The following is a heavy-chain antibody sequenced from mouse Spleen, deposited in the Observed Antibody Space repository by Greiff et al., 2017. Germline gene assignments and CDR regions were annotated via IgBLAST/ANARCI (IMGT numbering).Heavy chain of an antibody. Sequence: QVQLQQSGAELVRPGVSVKISCKGSGYTLTDYAMHWVKQSHAKSLEWIGVISTYYGDASYNQKFKGKATMTVDKSSSTAYMELARLTSEDSAIYYCARDYMYDLVYYYAMDYWGQGTSVPVSP. D-gene: IGHD2-14*01. CDR2: ISTYYGDA. J-gene: IGHJ4*01. CDR3: ARDYMYDLVYYYAMDY. V-gene: IGHV1S137*01. CDR1: GYTLTDYA.